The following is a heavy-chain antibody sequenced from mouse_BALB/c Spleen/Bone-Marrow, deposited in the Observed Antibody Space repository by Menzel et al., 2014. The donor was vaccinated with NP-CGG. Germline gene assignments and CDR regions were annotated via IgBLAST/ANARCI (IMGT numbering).Heavy chain of an antibody. Sequence: DLVNTGASVKLSCKASGYTFTSYWINWIKQRPGQGLEWIGRFAPGSGGIYYREIFKGRATLTVDTSSSTAYIQLISLSSEDSAVYFCAREDYRYGNWYFDVWGAGTTVTVSS. CDR1: GYTFTSYW. CDR3: AREDYRYGNWYFDV. J-gene: IGHJ1*01. CDR2: FAPGSGGI. V-gene: IGHV1S41*01. D-gene: IGHD2-14*01.